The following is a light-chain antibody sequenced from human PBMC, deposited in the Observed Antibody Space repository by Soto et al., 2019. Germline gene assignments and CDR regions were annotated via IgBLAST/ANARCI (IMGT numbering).Light chain of an antibody. V-gene: IGKV3-15*01. CDR1: QSVSNY. J-gene: IGKJ4*01. Sequence: EILMTQSPATLSVSPGERATLSCRASQSVSNYLAWYQQIPGQPPRLLIYGASTRATGIPARFSGSGSGTEFTLTISSLQSEDFAVYYCQHYNNWPLTFGGGTKVDIK. CDR3: QHYNNWPLT. CDR2: GAS.